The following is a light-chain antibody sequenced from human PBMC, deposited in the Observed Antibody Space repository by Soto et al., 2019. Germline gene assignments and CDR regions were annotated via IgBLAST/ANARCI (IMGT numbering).Light chain of an antibody. V-gene: IGKV1-39*01. CDR3: QQSYSTPLYT. Sequence: DIQMTQSPSSLSASVGDRVTITCRASQSISSYLNWYQQKPGKAPKLLIYAASSLQSGVPSRFNSIGSGTEFTLTISSLQPEDFATYYCQQSYSTPLYTFGQGTELEIK. J-gene: IGKJ2*01. CDR1: QSISSY. CDR2: AAS.